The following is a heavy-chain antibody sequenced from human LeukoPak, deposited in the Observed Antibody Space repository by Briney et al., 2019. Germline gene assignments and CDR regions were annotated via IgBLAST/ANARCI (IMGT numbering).Heavy chain of an antibody. CDR3: AKDMRAGYSAYDPDY. J-gene: IGHJ4*02. CDR2: ISYDGSNK. CDR1: GFTFSSYA. D-gene: IGHD5-12*01. V-gene: IGHV3-30-3*02. Sequence: PGRSLRLSCAASGFTFSSYAMHWVRQAPGKGLEWVAVISYDGSNKYYADSVKGRFTISRDNSKNTLYLQMNSLRAEDTAVYYCAKDMRAGYSAYDPDYWGQGTLVTVSS.